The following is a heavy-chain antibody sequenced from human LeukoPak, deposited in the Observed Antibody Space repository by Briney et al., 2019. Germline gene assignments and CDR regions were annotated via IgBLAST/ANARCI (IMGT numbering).Heavy chain of an antibody. CDR3: ARDLSNGGYYYYMDV. Sequence: SVKVSCKASGYTFTSYDINWVRQATGQGLEWMGGIIPIFGTANYAQKFQGRVTITTDESTSTAYMELSSLRSEDTAVYYCARDLSNGGYYYYMDVWGKGTTVTVSS. CDR1: GYTFTSYD. V-gene: IGHV1-69*05. J-gene: IGHJ6*03. CDR2: IIPIFGTA.